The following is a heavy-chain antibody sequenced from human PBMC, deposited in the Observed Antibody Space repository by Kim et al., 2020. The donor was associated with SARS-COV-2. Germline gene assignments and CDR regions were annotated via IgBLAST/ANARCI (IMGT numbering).Heavy chain of an antibody. J-gene: IGHJ4*02. CDR3: AKDPRVVVITEDY. V-gene: IGHV3-30*18. CDR2: ISYDGSNK. Sequence: GGSLRLSCAASGFTFSSYGMHWVRQAPGKGLEWVAVISYDGSNKYYADSVKGRFTISRDNSKNTLYLQMNSLRAEDTAVYYCAKDPRVVVITEDYWGQGTLVTVSS. D-gene: IGHD3-22*01. CDR1: GFTFSSYG.